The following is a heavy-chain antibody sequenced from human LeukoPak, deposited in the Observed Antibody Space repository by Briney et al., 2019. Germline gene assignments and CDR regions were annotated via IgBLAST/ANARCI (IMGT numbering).Heavy chain of an antibody. J-gene: IGHJ4*02. CDR3: AKERSSSWSAFDY. CDR1: GFTFSTYG. CDR2: ISYDGSNK. Sequence: PGRSLRLSCAASGFTFSTYGMHWVRQARGKGREWVAFISYDGSNKYYADSVKGRFTISRDNSKDTLYLQVNSLRAEDTAVYYCAKERSSSWSAFDYWGQGTLVTVSS. D-gene: IGHD6-13*01. V-gene: IGHV3-30*18.